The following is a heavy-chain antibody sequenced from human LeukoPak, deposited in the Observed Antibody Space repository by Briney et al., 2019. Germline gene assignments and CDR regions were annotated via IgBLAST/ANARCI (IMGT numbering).Heavy chain of an antibody. Sequence: GGSLRLSCAASGFTFSSYAMNWVRQAPGKGLEWVSVISGSGSSTYYAESVKGRFTISRDNSKNTLYLQMNSLRAEDTAVYYCAKERPSDGYSYGIPDYWGQGTLVTVSS. CDR2: ISGSGSST. CDR1: GFTFSSYA. V-gene: IGHV3-23*01. J-gene: IGHJ4*02. CDR3: AKERPSDGYSYGIPDY. D-gene: IGHD5-18*01.